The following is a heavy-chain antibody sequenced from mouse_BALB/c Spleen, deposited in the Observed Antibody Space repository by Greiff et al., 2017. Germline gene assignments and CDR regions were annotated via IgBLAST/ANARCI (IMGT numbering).Heavy chain of an antibody. D-gene: IGHD4-1*01. CDR3: TRGNWDGFAY. J-gene: IGHJ3*01. Sequence: VQLQQSGAELVRPGASVTLSCKASGYTFTDYEMHWVKQTPVHGLEWIGAIDPETGGTAYNQKFKGKATLTADKSSSTAYMELRSLTSEDSAVYYWTRGNWDGFAYWGQGTRVTVSA. CDR1: GYTFTDYE. CDR2: IDPETGGT. V-gene: IGHV1-15*01.